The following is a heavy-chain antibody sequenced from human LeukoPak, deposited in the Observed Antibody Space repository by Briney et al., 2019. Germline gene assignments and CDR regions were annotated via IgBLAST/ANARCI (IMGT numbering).Heavy chain of an antibody. V-gene: IGHV3-33*01. CDR3: ARVADYGSGSYYKKRDIDY. D-gene: IGHD3-10*01. Sequence: PGGSLRLSCAASGFTFSSYGMHWVRQAPGKGLEWVAVIWYDGSNKYYADSVKGRFTISRDNSKNTLYLQMNSLRAEDTAVYYCARVADYGSGSYYKKRDIDYWGQGTLVTVSS. CDR2: IWYDGSNK. J-gene: IGHJ4*02. CDR1: GFTFSSYG.